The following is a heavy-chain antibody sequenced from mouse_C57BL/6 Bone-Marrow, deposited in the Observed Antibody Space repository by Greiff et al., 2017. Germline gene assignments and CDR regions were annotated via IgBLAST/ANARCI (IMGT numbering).Heavy chain of an antibody. CDR1: GFTFSSYA. J-gene: IGHJ1*03. CDR2: ISDGGSYT. CDR3: ARDFNTTARYFDV. D-gene: IGHD1-1*01. Sequence: EVQLVESGGGLVKPGGSLKLSCAASGFTFSSYAMSWVRQTPEKRLEWVATISDGGSYTYYPDNVKGRFTISRDNAKNNLYLQMRHLKPEDTAMYYCARDFNTTARYFDVWGKGTTVTVSA. V-gene: IGHV5-4*01.